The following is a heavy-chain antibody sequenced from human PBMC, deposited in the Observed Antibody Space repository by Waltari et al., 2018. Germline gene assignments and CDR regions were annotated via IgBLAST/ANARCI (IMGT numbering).Heavy chain of an antibody. Sequence: VRQAPGKGPVWVSRVNIDGSVTSYADSVKGRFTISRDNAKNMLYLQMNSLRPEDTALYYCARHGGDYAPYFYYGMDVWGQGTTVTVSS. CDR3: ARHGGDYAPYFYYGMDV. D-gene: IGHD4-17*01. V-gene: IGHV3-74*01. CDR2: VNIDGSVT. J-gene: IGHJ6*02.